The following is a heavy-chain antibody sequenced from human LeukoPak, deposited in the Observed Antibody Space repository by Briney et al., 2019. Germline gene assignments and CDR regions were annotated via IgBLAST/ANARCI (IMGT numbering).Heavy chain of an antibody. Sequence: ASVKVSCKASGYTFTSYYMHWVRQAPGQGLEWMGIINPSGGSTSYAQKFQGRVTMTGDTSTSTVYMELSSLRSEDTAVYYCAREGRLQRWLQWGYFDYWGQGTLVTVSS. J-gene: IGHJ4*02. CDR2: INPSGGST. D-gene: IGHD5-24*01. CDR3: AREGRLQRWLQWGYFDY. CDR1: GYTFTSYY. V-gene: IGHV1-46*01.